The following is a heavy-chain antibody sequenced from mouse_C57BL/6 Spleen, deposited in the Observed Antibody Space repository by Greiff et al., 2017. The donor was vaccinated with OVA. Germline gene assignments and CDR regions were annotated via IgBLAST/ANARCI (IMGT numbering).Heavy chain of an antibody. J-gene: IGHJ4*01. CDR1: GFTFSDYY. D-gene: IGHD2-1*01. V-gene: IGHV5-12*01. Sequence: EVKLVESGGGLVQPGGSLKLSCAASGFTFSDYYMYWVRQTPEKRLEWVAYISNGGGSTYYPDTVKGRFTISRDNAKNTLYLQMSRLKSEDTAMYYCAREIYPYAMDYWGQGTSVTVSS. CDR3: AREIYPYAMDY. CDR2: ISNGGGST.